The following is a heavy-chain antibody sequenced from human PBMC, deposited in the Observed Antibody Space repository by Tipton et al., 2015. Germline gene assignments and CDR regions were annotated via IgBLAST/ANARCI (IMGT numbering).Heavy chain of an antibody. V-gene: IGHV3-74*01. Sequence: SLRLSCAASGFTVSSDYMSWVRQAPGKGLEWVSRINSDGSTIDYADSVKGRFTISRDNAKNTLYLQMNSLGGEDTAVYYCARAGSFRFDYWGLGTLVTVSP. CDR3: ARAGSFRFDY. D-gene: IGHD3-10*01. J-gene: IGHJ4*02. CDR2: INSDGSTI. CDR1: GFTVSSDY.